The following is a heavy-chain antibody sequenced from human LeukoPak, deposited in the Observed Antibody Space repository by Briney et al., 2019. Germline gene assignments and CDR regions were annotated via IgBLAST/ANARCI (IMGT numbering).Heavy chain of an antibody. CDR1: GFTFSSYS. D-gene: IGHD6-13*01. J-gene: IGHJ4*02. Sequence: GGSLRLSCAASGFTFSSYSMNWVRQAPGKGLEWVSSISSSSSYIYYADSVKGRFTISRDNAKSSLYLQMNSLRAEDTAVYYCARVEAAGTGVFDYWGQGTLVTVSS. CDR2: ISSSSSYI. CDR3: ARVEAAGTGVFDY. V-gene: IGHV3-21*01.